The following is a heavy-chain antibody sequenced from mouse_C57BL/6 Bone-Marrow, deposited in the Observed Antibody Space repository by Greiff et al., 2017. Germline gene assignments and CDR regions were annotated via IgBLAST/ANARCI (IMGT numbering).Heavy chain of an antibody. CDR2: IYPGSGST. Sequence: VQLQQPGAELVKPGASVKMSCKASGYTFTSYWITWVKQRPGQGLEWIGDIYPGSGSTNYNEKFKSKATLTVDTASSTAYMQLSSLTSEDSAVYDGERGNYGSSYGLAYWGQGTLVTVSA. CDR3: ERGNYGSSYGLAY. CDR1: GYTFTSYW. V-gene: IGHV1-55*01. D-gene: IGHD1-1*01. J-gene: IGHJ3*01.